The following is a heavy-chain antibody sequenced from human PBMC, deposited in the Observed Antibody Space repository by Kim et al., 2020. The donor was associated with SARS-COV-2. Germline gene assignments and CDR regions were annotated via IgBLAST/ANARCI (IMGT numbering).Heavy chain of an antibody. D-gene: IGHD6-13*01. V-gene: IGHV4-39*01. Sequence: SETLSLTCTVSGGSMTSSNYYWGWIRQPPGKGLEWIATISYSGSTYYRSSLKSRVTISVDTSKNQFSLNLESVTAADSAVYYCARHNMGMNNWFGPWGQCTLVTVSS. CDR3: ARHNMGMNNWFGP. CDR1: GGSMTSSNYY. CDR2: ISYSGST. J-gene: IGHJ5*02.